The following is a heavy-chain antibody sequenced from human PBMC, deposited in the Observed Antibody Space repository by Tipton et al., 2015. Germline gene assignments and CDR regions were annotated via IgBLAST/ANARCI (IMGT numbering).Heavy chain of an antibody. Sequence: QLVQSGAEVKKPGASVKVYCKASGYTLTSYDINWVRQATGQGLEWMGWMNPKSGNTGYAQKFEGRVIMTRNTSMTTAYMELTSLTSDDTAVYYCRRAFGVDPTDYWGQGTLVTVSS. CDR1: GYTLTSYD. CDR3: RRAFGVDPTDY. J-gene: IGHJ4*02. V-gene: IGHV1-8*01. D-gene: IGHD3-3*01. CDR2: MNPKSGNT.